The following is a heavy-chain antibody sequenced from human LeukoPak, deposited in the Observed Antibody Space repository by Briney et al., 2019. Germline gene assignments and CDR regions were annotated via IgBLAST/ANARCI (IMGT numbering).Heavy chain of an antibody. J-gene: IGHJ4*01. CDR2: ISAAANT. CDR1: GFTFDTSA. D-gene: IGHD3-16*01. CDR3: ARLKIDY. V-gene: IGHV3-23*01. Sequence: GGSLRLSCAASGFTFDTSAINWVRQAPGRGLQWVSGISAAANTFYVDSVKGRFTISRDNSKNTVYLQMNSLRAEDTAVYYCARLKIDYWGQESWSPSPQ.